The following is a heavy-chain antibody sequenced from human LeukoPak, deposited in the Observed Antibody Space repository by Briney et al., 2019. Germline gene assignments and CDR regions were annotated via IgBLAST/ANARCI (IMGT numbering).Heavy chain of an antibody. Sequence: GSSVKVSCKASGGTFSSYAISWVRQAPGQGLEWMGRIIPILGIANYAQKFQGRVTITADKSTSTAYMELSSLRSEDTAVYYCARGYDSSGYPEDDAFDIWGQGTMVTVSS. V-gene: IGHV1-69*04. J-gene: IGHJ3*02. D-gene: IGHD3-22*01. CDR3: ARGYDSSGYPEDDAFDI. CDR1: GGTFSSYA. CDR2: IIPILGIA.